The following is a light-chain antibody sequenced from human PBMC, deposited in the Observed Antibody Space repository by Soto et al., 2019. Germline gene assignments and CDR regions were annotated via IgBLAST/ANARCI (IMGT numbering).Light chain of an antibody. J-gene: IGKJ5*01. V-gene: IGKV1-5*01. CDR3: QQSYSTSIT. CDR2: DAS. CDR1: QSISSW. Sequence: DIQMTQSPSTLSASVGDRVTITCRASQSISSWLAWYQQKPGKAPKLLIYDASRLESGVPSRFSGSGSGTDFTLTISSLQPEDFATYYCQQSYSTSITFGQGTRLEIK.